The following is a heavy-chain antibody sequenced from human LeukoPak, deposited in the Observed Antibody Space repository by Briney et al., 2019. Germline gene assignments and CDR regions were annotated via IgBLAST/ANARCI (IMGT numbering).Heavy chain of an antibody. V-gene: IGHV3-43*01. CDR1: GFTLDDYA. J-gene: IGHJ6*03. CDR2: LSWDGSTT. CDR3: VRVALPAAIYYYMDI. D-gene: IGHD2-2*01. Sequence: GGSLRLSCAASGFTLDDYAMHWVRQAPGKGLEWVSLLSWDGSTTYYADSARGRFTVSRDTNKNSLLLQMNSLRTEDTALYYCVRVALPAAIYYYMDIWGKGTTVIVSS.